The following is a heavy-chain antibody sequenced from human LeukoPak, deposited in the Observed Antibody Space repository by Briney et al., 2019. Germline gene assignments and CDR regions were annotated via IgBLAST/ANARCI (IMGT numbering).Heavy chain of an antibody. V-gene: IGHV3-23*01. CDR2: ISSSGGST. CDR1: GFTVSSNY. D-gene: IGHD3-10*01. J-gene: IGHJ4*02. Sequence: GGSLRLSCAASGFTVSSNYMSWVRQAPGKGLEWVSGISSSGGSTYYADSVKGRFTISRDNSKNTLYLQMNSLRAGDTAVYYCAKARSMDLWTVPFDHWGQGTLVTVSS. CDR3: AKARSMDLWTVPFDH.